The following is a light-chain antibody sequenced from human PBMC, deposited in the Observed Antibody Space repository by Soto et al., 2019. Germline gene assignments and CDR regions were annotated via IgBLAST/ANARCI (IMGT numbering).Light chain of an antibody. CDR3: QQYGSSPLT. Sequence: IVLTQAPGTLSLSPGERATLSGRSSQSVRSSYVAWYKHKPGQSPRLXIYGASSRATGIPDRFSGSGSGTDFTLTVSRLEPEDFAVYYCQQYGSSPLTFGGGTKVDIK. J-gene: IGKJ4*01. CDR2: GAS. CDR1: QSVRSSY. V-gene: IGKV3-20*01.